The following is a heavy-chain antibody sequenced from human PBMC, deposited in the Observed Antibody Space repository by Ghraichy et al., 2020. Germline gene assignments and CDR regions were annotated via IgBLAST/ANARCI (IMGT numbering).Heavy chain of an antibody. CDR3: AREDDYVWGRRFDY. D-gene: IGHD3-16*01. J-gene: IGHJ4*02. V-gene: IGHV3-21*01. CDR2: ISSSSSYI. CDR1: GFTFSSYS. Sequence: GESLNISCAASGFTFSSYSMNWVRQAPGKGLEWVSSISSSSSYIYYADSVKGRFTISRDNAKNSLYLQMNSLRAEDTAVYYCAREDDYVWGRRFDYWGQGTLVTVSS.